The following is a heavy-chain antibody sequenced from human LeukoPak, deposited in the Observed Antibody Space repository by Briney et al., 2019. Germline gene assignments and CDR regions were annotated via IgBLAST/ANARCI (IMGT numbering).Heavy chain of an antibody. Sequence: PSETLSLTCAVYGGSFSGYYWSWIRQPPGKGLEWIGEINHSGSTNYNPSLKSRVTISVDTSKNQFSLKLSSVTAADTAVYYCARAQTHRYYYYYYMDVWGKGTTVTVSS. V-gene: IGHV4-34*01. CDR1: GGSFSGYY. CDR2: INHSGST. CDR3: ARAQTHRYYYYYYMDV. J-gene: IGHJ6*03.